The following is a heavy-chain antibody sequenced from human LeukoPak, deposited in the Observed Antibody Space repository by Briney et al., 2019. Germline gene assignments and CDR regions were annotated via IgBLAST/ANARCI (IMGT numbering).Heavy chain of an antibody. V-gene: IGHV3-23*01. CDR3: AKQSLYDSSGHFHY. CDR1: GFTFSSYA. Sequence: GGSLRLSCAAPGFTFSSYAMTWVRQAPGKGLEWVSTITGSGGYTYYADSVKGRFTISRDNSKNTLFLRMNSLRAEDTAVYFRAKQSLYDSSGHFHYWGQGTLVTVSS. CDR2: ITGSGGYT. J-gene: IGHJ4*02. D-gene: IGHD3-22*01.